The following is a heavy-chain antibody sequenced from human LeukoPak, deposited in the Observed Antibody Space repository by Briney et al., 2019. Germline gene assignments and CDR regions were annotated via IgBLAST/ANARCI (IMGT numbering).Heavy chain of an antibody. CDR1: GYTFSNYG. V-gene: IGHV1-2*02. D-gene: IGHD3-22*01. CDR2: INPNTGGT. J-gene: IGHJ4*02. Sequence: ASVKVSCKASGYTFSNYGISWVRQAPGQGLEWMGWINPNTGGTSYAQKSQGRVTMSRDTSISTAYMELSRLTSDDTAVYYCARDYYDRFGYGAFDYWGQGTLVTVSS. CDR3: ARDYYDRFGYGAFDY.